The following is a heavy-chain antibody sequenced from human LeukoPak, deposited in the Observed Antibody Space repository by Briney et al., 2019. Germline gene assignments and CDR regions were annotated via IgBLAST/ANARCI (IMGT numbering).Heavy chain of an antibody. CDR1: GGSFSGYY. CDR2: INHRGST. CDR3: ARDSVHYYYYYGMDV. D-gene: IGHD2-15*01. J-gene: IGHJ6*02. V-gene: IGHV4-34*01. Sequence: PSEPLSLTCAVYGGSFSGYYWSWIRQPPGKGLEWIGEINHRGSTNYNPSLKSRVTISVDTSKNQFSLKLSSVTAADTAVYYCARDSVHYYYYYGMDVWGQGTTDTVSS.